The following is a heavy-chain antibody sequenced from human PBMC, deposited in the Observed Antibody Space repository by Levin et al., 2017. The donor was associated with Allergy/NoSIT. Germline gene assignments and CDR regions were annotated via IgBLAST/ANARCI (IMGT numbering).Heavy chain of an antibody. Sequence: SQTLSLTCTVSGGSISSSSYYWGWIRQPPGKGLEWIGSIYYSGSTYYNPSLKSRVTISVDTSKNQFSLKLSSVTAADTAVYYCARLSSGERVDYWGQGTLVTVSS. CDR1: GGSISSSSYY. CDR3: ARLSSGERVDY. D-gene: IGHD6-19*01. V-gene: IGHV4-39*01. J-gene: IGHJ4*02. CDR2: IYYSGST.